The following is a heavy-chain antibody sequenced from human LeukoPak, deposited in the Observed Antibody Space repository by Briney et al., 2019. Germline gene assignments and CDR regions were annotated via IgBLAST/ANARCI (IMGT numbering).Heavy chain of an antibody. CDR2: ISSSSSTI. J-gene: IGHJ4*02. Sequence: GGSLRLSCAASGFTFSAYNMNWVRRTPGKGLEWVSYISSSSSTIYYADSVKGRFTISRDNAKNSLYLQMNSLRAEDTAVYYCARDRRGPWDYWGQGTLVTVSS. CDR3: ARDRRGPWDY. V-gene: IGHV3-48*01. D-gene: IGHD3/OR15-3a*01. CDR1: GFTFSAYN.